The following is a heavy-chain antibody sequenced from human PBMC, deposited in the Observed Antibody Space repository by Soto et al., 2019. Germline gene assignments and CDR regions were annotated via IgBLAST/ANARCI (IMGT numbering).Heavy chain of an antibody. Sequence: QVQLVESGGGLVKPGGSLRLSCAASGFTFSDYYMNWIRQAPGKGLEWVSYISSSNSYTNYADSVKGRFTISRDNAENSLYLQMNSLRAEDTAVYYCVRATMIRAAHFDYWGQGTLVTVSS. V-gene: IGHV3-11*05. CDR2: ISSSNSYT. CDR3: VRATMIRAAHFDY. D-gene: IGHD3-10*01. J-gene: IGHJ4*02. CDR1: GFTFSDYY.